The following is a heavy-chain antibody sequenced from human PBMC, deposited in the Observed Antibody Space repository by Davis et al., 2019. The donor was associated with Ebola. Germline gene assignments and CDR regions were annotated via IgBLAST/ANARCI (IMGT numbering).Heavy chain of an antibody. CDR2: IYWNDDK. CDR1: GFSLAPTGVS. J-gene: IGHJ3*02. Sequence: SGPTLVKPTQTLTLPCTFPGFSLAPTGVSVGWIRQSPRTALDWLPLIYWNDDKRFSPSLKSRLTITKDTSKNQVVLTMTNVDPVDTATYYCARIPNAHGDYGAFDMWGQGTMVTVSS. D-gene: IGHD4-17*01. CDR3: ARIPNAHGDYGAFDM. V-gene: IGHV2-5*01.